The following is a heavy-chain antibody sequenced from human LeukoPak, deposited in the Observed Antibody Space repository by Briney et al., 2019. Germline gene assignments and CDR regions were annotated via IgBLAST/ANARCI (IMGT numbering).Heavy chain of an antibody. D-gene: IGHD5-24*01. CDR1: GGSISSHY. CDR2: ISYSGST. V-gene: IGHV4-59*11. CDR3: TRDRRDGYNYVDL. J-gene: IGHJ5*02. Sequence: KPSETLSLTCAVSGGSISSHYWSWIRQPPGKGLGWMGYISYSGSTADNPSLESRVTISVDTAKNQFSLKLTSVTAADTAVYYCTRDRRDGYNYVDLWGQGTLVTVSS.